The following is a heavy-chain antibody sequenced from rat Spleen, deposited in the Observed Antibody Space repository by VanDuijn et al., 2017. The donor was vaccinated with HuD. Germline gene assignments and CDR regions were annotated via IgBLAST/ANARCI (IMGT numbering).Heavy chain of an antibody. J-gene: IGHJ3*01. CDR2: IWGNGNT. D-gene: IGHD1-11*01. V-gene: IGHV2-13*01. CDR3: TRSYGGYTQHWFAY. Sequence: QVQLKESGPGLVQPSQTLSLTCTVSGFSLSSYGVIWVRQPPGKGLEWMGVIWGNGNTNYKSPLKSRLSISKDTSKSQVFLKMNSLQTDDTGTYYCTRSYGGYTQHWFAYWGQGTLVTVSS. CDR1: GFSLSSYG.